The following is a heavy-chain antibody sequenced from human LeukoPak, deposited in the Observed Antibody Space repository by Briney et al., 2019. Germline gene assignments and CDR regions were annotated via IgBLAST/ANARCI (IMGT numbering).Heavy chain of an antibody. Sequence: GESLKISCKGSGYSFSSYWIGWLRQMPGKGLEWMGVIYPGDSDTRYSLSFQGQVTISADKSISTAYLQWSSLKASDTAMYYCARSGYFASGSYVDYWGQGTLVTVSS. CDR3: ARSGYFASGSYVDY. D-gene: IGHD3-10*01. J-gene: IGHJ4*02. CDR2: IYPGDSDT. V-gene: IGHV5-51*01. CDR1: GYSFSSYW.